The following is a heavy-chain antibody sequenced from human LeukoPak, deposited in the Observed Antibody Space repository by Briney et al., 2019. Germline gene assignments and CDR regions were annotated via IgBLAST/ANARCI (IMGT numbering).Heavy chain of an antibody. CDR2: IYYSGST. J-gene: IGHJ3*02. CDR1: GGSISSSSYY. Sequence: SETLSLTCTVSGGSISSSSYYWGWIRQPPGKGLEWIGYIYYSGSTNYNPSLKSRVTISVDTSKNQFSLKLSSVTAADTAVYYCARARYSSGRDAFDIWGQGTMVTVSS. V-gene: IGHV4-61*05. D-gene: IGHD6-19*01. CDR3: ARARYSSGRDAFDI.